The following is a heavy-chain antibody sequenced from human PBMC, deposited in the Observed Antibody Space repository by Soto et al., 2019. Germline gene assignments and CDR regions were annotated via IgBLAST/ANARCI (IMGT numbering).Heavy chain of an antibody. V-gene: IGHV3-23*01. CDR3: AKERVGGGSNGLDV. CDR2: ISGGGVNT. J-gene: IGHJ6*02. CDR1: GFSFDDYA. Sequence: EVQLLESGGGSVQPGGSLRLSCTASGFSFDDYAMSWVRQAPGKGLEWVSSISGGGVNTYYADSVMGRFTISRDNSKNMLFLQMNSLRAEDTAVYFCAKERVGGGSNGLDVWGQGTTVTVSS. D-gene: IGHD3-16*01.